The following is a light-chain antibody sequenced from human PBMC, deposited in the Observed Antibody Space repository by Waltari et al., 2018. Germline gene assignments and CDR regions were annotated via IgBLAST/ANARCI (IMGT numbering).Light chain of an antibody. V-gene: IGKV1-5*03. CDR3: QQYDGYST. J-gene: IGKJ2*01. CDR1: QRITSW. Sequence: DIQMTQSPSTLSASVGDRVTITCRASQRITSWLAWHQQKPGKAPKLLIYKAVSLESGVPSRFSGSGSGTEFTLTISSLQPDDFATYYCQQYDGYSTFGQGTKLEIK. CDR2: KAV.